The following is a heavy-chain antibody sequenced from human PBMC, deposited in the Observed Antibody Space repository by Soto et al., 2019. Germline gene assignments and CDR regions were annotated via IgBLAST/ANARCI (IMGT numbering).Heavy chain of an antibody. D-gene: IGHD3-10*01. CDR2: INWNGGNT. Sequence: GGSLRLSCAASGFTFDDYGMSWVRQAPGKGLEWVSGINWNGGNTGYADSVKGRFTISRDNAKNSLYLQMNSLRVEDTAFYYCATLGTLWFGEPGGNYWGQGTLVTVSS. V-gene: IGHV3-20*04. J-gene: IGHJ4*02. CDR1: GFTFDDYG. CDR3: ATLGTLWFGEPGGNY.